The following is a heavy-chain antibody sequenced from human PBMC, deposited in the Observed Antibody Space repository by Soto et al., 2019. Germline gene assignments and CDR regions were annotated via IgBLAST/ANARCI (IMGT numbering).Heavy chain of an antibody. Sequence: PGGSLRLSCAASGFTFSSYAMSWVRQAPGKGLEWVSAISGSGGSTYYADSVKGRFTISRDNSKNTLYLQMNSLRAEDTAVYYCAKGDTYYDFWSGSLLFDYWGQGTLVTLSS. CDR3: AKGDTYYDFWSGSLLFDY. CDR1: GFTFSSYA. D-gene: IGHD3-3*01. J-gene: IGHJ4*02. V-gene: IGHV3-23*01. CDR2: ISGSGGST.